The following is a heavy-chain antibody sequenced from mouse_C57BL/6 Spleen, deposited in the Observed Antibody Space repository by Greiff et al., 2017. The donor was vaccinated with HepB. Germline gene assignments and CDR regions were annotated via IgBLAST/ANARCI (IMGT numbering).Heavy chain of an antibody. J-gene: IGHJ1*03. V-gene: IGHV1-39*01. Sequence: EVKLVESGPELVKPGASVKISCKASGYSFTDYNMNWVKQSNGKSLEWIGVINPNYGTTSYNQKFKGKATLTVDQSSSTAYMQLNSLTSEDSAVYYCARGLNYYGSSYNWYFDVWGTGTTVTVSS. CDR1: GYSFTDYN. CDR3: ARGLNYYGSSYNWYFDV. CDR2: INPNYGTT. D-gene: IGHD1-1*01.